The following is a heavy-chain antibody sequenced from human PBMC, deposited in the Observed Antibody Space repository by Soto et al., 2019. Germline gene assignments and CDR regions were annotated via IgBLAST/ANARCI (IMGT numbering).Heavy chain of an antibody. CDR1: GFTFSSYA. CDR3: AKTQGGSYSYFDY. D-gene: IGHD3-10*01. J-gene: IGHJ4*02. V-gene: IGHV3-23*01. Sequence: PGGSLRLSCAASGFTFSSYAMSWVRQAPGKGLEWVSAISGSGGSTYYVDSLKGRFTISRDNSKNTLYLQMNSLRAEGTAVYYCAKTQGGSYSYFDYWGQGTLVTVSS. CDR2: ISGSGGST.